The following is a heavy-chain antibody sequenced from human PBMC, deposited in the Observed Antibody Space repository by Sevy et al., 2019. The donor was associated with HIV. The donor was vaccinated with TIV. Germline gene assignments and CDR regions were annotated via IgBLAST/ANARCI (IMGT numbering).Heavy chain of an antibody. D-gene: IGHD2-21*02. CDR2: ISGNSAAI. CDR1: GFTFSRYS. V-gene: IGHV3-48*02. CDR3: ARGPDCGGDCDIGFYYPLDV. Sequence: GGCLRLSCAASGFTFSRYSMNWVRQAPGKGLEWISYISGNSAAIYYADSVKGRVTVSRDNDNDALYLQLNSLRYDDTALYYCARGPDCGGDCDIGFYYPLDVWGQGTTVTVSS. J-gene: IGHJ6*02.